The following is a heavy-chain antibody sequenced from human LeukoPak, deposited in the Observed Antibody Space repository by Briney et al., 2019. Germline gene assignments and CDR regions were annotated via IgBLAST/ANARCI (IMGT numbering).Heavy chain of an antibody. Sequence: GGSLRLSCAASGFTFSNYGMHWVRQAPGKGLEWVSTISGSGGTTYYAEFVKGRFTISRDNSKNTLYLQMNSLRAEDTAVYYCAKPAVSGWYGFDYWGQGTLVTVSS. J-gene: IGHJ4*02. V-gene: IGHV3-23*01. CDR1: GFTFSNYG. CDR3: AKPAVSGWYGFDY. CDR2: ISGSGGTT. D-gene: IGHD6-19*01.